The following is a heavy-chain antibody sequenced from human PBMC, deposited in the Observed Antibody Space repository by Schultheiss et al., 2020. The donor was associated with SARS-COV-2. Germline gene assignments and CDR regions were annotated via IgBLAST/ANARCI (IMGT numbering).Heavy chain of an antibody. CDR2: IHTDGSLT. V-gene: IGHV3-74*01. J-gene: IGHJ6*02. Sequence: GGSLRLSCAASGFTFSYYYMSGVRQAPGKGLAWVARIHTDGSLTTYADSVKGRFTISRDNSKNTLYLQMNSLRAEDTAVYYCAAEGSYGMDVWGQGTTVTVSS. CDR1: GFTFSYYY. CDR3: AAEGSYGMDV.